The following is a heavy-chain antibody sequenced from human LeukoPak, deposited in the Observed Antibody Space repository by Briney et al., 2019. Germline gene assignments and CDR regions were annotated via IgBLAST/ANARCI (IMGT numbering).Heavy chain of an antibody. CDR3: ARGRYCSGGSCYLGWFDP. J-gene: IGHJ5*02. D-gene: IGHD2-15*01. V-gene: IGHV5-51*01. CDR1: GYIFTSYW. Sequence: GESLKISCKGSGYIFTSYWIGWVRQMPGKGLEWMGIIYPGDSDTRYSPSFQGQVTISADKSISTAYLQWSSLKASDTAMYYCARGRYCSGGSCYLGWFDPWGQGTLVTVSS. CDR2: IYPGDSDT.